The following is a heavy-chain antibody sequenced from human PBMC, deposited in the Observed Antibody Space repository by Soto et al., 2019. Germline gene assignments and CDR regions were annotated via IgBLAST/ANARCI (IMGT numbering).Heavy chain of an antibody. Sequence: GASVKVSCKASGYTFTMYTMYWVRQAPGQRLEWMGWINAGNGNTKYSQKFQGRVTITRDTSASTAYMELSSLRSEDTAVYYCARDLGGWPDYWGQGTLVTVSS. J-gene: IGHJ4*02. CDR3: ARDLGGWPDY. V-gene: IGHV1-3*01. D-gene: IGHD2-15*01. CDR2: INAGNGNT. CDR1: GYTFTMYT.